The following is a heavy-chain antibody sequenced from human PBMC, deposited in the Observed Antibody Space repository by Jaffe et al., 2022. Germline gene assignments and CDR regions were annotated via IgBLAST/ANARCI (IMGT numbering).Heavy chain of an antibody. V-gene: IGHV4-34*01. D-gene: IGHD4-17*01. CDR2: INHSGST. CDR3: ARGKATVTPRRSPYYYYYYMDV. J-gene: IGHJ6*03. Sequence: QVQLQQWGAGLLKPSETLSLTCAVYGGSFSGYYWSWIRQPPGKGLEWIGEINHSGSTNYNPSLKSRVTISVDTSKNQFSLKLSSVTAADTAVYYCARGKATVTPRRSPYYYYYYMDVWGKGTTVTVSS. CDR1: GGSFSGYY.